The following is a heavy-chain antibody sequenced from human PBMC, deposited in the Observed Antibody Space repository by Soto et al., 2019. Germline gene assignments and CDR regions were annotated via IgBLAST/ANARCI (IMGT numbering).Heavy chain of an antibody. V-gene: IGHV1-69*13. D-gene: IGHD3-3*01. J-gene: IGHJ6*02. CDR3: AREVLGYYDFWSGYYYYYYYGMDV. CDR2: IIPIFGTA. CDR1: GGTFSSYA. Sequence: ASVKVSCKASGGTFSSYAISWVRQAPGQGLEWMGGIIPIFGTANYAQKFQGRVTITADESTSTAYMELSSLRSEDTAVYYCAREVLGYYDFWSGYYYYYYYGMDVWGQGTTVTVSS.